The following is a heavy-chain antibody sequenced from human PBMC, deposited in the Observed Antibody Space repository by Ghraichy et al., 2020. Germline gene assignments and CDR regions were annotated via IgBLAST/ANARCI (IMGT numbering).Heavy chain of an antibody. D-gene: IGHD1/OR15-1a*01. Sequence: ASVKVSCKTSGYVFRNFGITWVRQAPGQGLEWMGWISAYDGKTKYAQKIQGRVTMTTDKSTSTADMEPRGLTSDDTAVYYCARVQEQRVYFYGMDVWGHGTTVTVSS. V-gene: IGHV1-18*01. J-gene: IGHJ6*02. CDR3: ARVQEQRVYFYGMDV. CDR2: ISAYDGKT. CDR1: GYVFRNFG.